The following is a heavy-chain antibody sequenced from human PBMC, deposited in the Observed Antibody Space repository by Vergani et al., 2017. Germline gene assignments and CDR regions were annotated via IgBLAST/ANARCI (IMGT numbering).Heavy chain of an antibody. J-gene: IGHJ4*02. D-gene: IGHD6-19*01. CDR2: IYHSGST. Sequence: QVQLQESGPGLVKPSETLSLTCAVSGYSISSGYYWGWIRQPPGKGLEWIGSIYHSGSTYYNPSLNGRVTISVDTSKNQFSLKLSSVTAADTAVYYCASGYSSGFTPEAFDYWGQGTLVTVSS. CDR3: ASGYSSGFTPEAFDY. CDR1: GYSISSGYY. V-gene: IGHV4-38-2*01.